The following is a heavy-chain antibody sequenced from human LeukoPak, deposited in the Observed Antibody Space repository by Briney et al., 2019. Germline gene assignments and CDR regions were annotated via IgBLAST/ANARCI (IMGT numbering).Heavy chain of an antibody. Sequence: GGSLRLSCAASGFTFSSYSMNWVRQAPGKGLEWVSSISSSSSSYIYYADSVKGRFTISRDNAKNSLYLQMNSLRAEDTAVYYCAREGAPSDSSGYYYAEFDYWGQGTLVTVSS. V-gene: IGHV3-21*01. CDR1: GFTFSSYS. D-gene: IGHD3-22*01. J-gene: IGHJ4*02. CDR2: ISSSSSSYI. CDR3: AREGAPSDSSGYYYAEFDY.